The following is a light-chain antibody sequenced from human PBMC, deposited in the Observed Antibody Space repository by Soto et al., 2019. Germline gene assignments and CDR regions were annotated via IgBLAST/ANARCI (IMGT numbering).Light chain of an antibody. V-gene: IGKV1-5*03. CDR1: QSISTW. J-gene: IGKJ1*01. CDR2: KAS. CDR3: QQYSSSSRT. Sequence: DIQMTQSPSTLSASIGDRVTITCRASQSISTWLAWYQQKPGKTPNLLIYKASRLETGVPSRFSASGSGTEFTLTISSLQPDDFATYYCQQYSSSSRTVSQGTKVDIK.